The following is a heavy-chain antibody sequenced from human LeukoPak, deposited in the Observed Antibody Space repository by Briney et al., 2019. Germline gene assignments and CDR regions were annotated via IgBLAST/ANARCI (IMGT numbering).Heavy chain of an antibody. CDR3: ARDGTQRGDSYAFDI. D-gene: IGHD5-18*01. J-gene: IGHJ3*02. CDR2: IYYSGST. V-gene: IGHV4-30-4*08. Sequence: SQTLSLTCTVSGGSISSGDYYWSWIRQPPGKGLEWIGYIYYSGSTYYNPSLKSRVTISVDTSKNQFSLKLSSVTAADTAVYYCARDGTQRGDSYAFDIWGQGTMVTVSS. CDR1: GGSISSGDYY.